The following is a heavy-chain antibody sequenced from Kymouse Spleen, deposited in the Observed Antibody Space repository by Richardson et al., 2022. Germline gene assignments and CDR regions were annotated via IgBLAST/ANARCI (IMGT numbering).Heavy chain of an antibody. Sequence: QVQLQQWGAGLLKPSETLSLTCAVYGGSFSGYYWSWIRQPPGKGLEWIGEINHSGSTNYNPSLKSRVTISVDTSKNQFSLKLSSVTAADTAVYYCARGKQLDAFDIWGQGTMVTVSS. J-gene: IGHJ3*02. CDR1: GGSFSGYY. D-gene: IGHD6-6*01. CDR3: ARGKQLDAFDI. V-gene: IGHV4-34*01. CDR2: INHSGST.